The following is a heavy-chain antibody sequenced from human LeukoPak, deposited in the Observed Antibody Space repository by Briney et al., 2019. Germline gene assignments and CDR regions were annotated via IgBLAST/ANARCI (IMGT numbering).Heavy chain of an antibody. Sequence: ASVKVSCKASGYTFTSYDINWVRQATGQGLEWMGWMNPNSGNTGYAQKFQGRVTMTRNTSISTAYMELSSLRSEDTAVYYCAIILTGYYVPFDYWGQGTLVTVSS. V-gene: IGHV1-8*01. D-gene: IGHD3-9*01. J-gene: IGHJ4*02. CDR1: GYTFTSYD. CDR2: MNPNSGNT. CDR3: AIILTGYYVPFDY.